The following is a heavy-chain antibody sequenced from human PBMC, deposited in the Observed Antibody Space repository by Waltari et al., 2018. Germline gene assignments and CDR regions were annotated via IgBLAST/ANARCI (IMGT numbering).Heavy chain of an antibody. Sequence: QVQLVQSGAEVKKPGSSVKVSCKASGGTFSSYAISWVRQAPGQGLEWMGGIIPILGKANYAQKFQGRGTITADESTSTAYMELSSLRSEDTAVYYCARGVAATAFDYWGQGTLVTVSS. CDR2: IIPILGKA. CDR1: GGTFSSYA. D-gene: IGHD2-15*01. CDR3: ARGVAATAFDY. V-gene: IGHV1-69*11. J-gene: IGHJ4*02.